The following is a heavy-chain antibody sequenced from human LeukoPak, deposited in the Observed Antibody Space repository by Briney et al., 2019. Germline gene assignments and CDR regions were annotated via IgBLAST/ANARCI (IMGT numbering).Heavy chain of an antibody. Sequence: GGSLRLSCAASGFTFSNYHMHWVRQAPGKGLEWVAVVWSDGSSKYYADSVKGRFTISTDSSKNTLNMQMNSLRAEDTAVYYCTRSRDYGGGYFDYWGQGTLVTVSS. D-gene: IGHD4-23*01. V-gene: IGHV3-33*01. CDR3: TRSRDYGGGYFDY. CDR1: GFTFSNYH. CDR2: VWSDGSSK. J-gene: IGHJ4*02.